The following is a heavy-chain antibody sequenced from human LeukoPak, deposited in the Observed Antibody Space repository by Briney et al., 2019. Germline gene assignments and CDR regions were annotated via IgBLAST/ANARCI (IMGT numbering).Heavy chain of an antibody. D-gene: IGHD6-19*01. J-gene: IGHJ5*02. Sequence: EGSLTLSCAASGFTLSSYAMSWVRQAPGKGLEWFSGISSIGGTKYSADSVKGRPTITRDNSKNTLYVHMNSLTAEDTAVYYCVRGYSSLDPWGQGTLVTVSS. CDR2: ISSIGGTK. CDR3: VRGYSSLDP. V-gene: IGHV3-23*01. CDR1: GFTLSSYA.